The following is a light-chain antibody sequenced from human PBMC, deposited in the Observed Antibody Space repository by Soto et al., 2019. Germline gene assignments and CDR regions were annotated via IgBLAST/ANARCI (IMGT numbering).Light chain of an antibody. Sequence: QLVLTQSPSASASLGASVKLTCTLSSGHSSYAIAWHQQQPEKGPRYLMKLNSDGSHSKGEGIPDSFSGSSSGAERYLTLSSLQSEDDADYYCQTWGTGIWVFGGGTKLTVL. CDR3: QTWGTGIWV. CDR1: SGHSSYA. J-gene: IGLJ3*02. V-gene: IGLV4-69*01. CDR2: LNSDGSH.